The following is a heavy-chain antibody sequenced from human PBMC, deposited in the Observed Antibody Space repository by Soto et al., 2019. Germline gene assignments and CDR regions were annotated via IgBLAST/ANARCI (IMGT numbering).Heavy chain of an antibody. V-gene: IGHV3-23*01. D-gene: IGHD3-22*01. Sequence: GGSLRLSCAASGFNFSSHAMSRVRQAPGKGLEWVSAISGSGVSTYYADSVKGRFTISRDNSKNTLYLQMNSLRAEDTAVYYCAKSPGMYYYDSSGYYHYDYWGQGTLVTVSS. CDR1: GFNFSSHA. CDR3: AKSPGMYYYDSSGYYHYDY. CDR2: ISGSGVST. J-gene: IGHJ4*02.